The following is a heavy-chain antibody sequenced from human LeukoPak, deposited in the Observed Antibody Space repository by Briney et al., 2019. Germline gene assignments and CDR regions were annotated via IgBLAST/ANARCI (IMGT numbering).Heavy chain of an antibody. CDR2: IYYSGST. CDR3: ARVDGDSSGWYDY. Sequence: PSETLSLTCTVSGGSISSYYWSWIRQPPGKGLEWIGYIYYSGSTNYNPSLKSRVTISVDTSKNQFSLKLSSVTAADTAVYYCARVDGDSSGWYDYWGQGTLATVSS. V-gene: IGHV4-59*01. D-gene: IGHD6-19*01. J-gene: IGHJ4*02. CDR1: GGSISSYY.